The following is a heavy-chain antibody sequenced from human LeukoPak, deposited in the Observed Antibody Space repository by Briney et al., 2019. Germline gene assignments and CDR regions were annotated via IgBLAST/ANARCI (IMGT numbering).Heavy chain of an antibody. J-gene: IGHJ4*02. V-gene: IGHV4-4*02. D-gene: IGHD6-19*01. CDR2: IYHSGST. CDR3: ARDRSGSGWYVREFDY. CDR1: GDTIRSSNW. Sequence: SETLSLTCFVSGDTIRSSNWWSWVRQPPGKGLEWIGEIYHSGSTNYNPSLKSRVTISVDKSNNQFSLKLTSVTAADTAMYYCARDRSGSGWYVREFDYWGQGTLVTVSS.